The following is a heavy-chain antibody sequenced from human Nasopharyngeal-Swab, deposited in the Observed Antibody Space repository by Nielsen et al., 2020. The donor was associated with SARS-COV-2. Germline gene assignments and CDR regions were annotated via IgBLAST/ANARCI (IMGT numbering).Heavy chain of an antibody. J-gene: IGHJ4*02. CDR3: ARHESGMYSGYDF. V-gene: IGHV5-51*01. D-gene: IGHD5-12*01. Sequence: GESLKISCKSSGYSFTSYWIGWVRQVPGKGLEWMGIIYPGDSDTRYSPSFQGQVTISADKSISTAYLQWSSLKASDTAMYYCARHESGMYSGYDFWGQGTLVTVSS. CDR1: GYSFTSYW. CDR2: IYPGDSDT.